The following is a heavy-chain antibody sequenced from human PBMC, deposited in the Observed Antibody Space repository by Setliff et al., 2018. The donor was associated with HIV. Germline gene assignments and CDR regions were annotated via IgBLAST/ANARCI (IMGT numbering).Heavy chain of an antibody. J-gene: IGHJ6*03. CDR2: IYTSGNM. CDR3: ARGIGTRYNYYMDV. V-gene: IGHV4-4*07. Sequence: PSETLSLTCTVSGASISSYYWNWFRQPAGKGLESLGRIYTSGNMIYNPSLKSRVTMSADTSRNQMSLKLSSVTAADTAVYYCARGIGTRYNYYMDVWGIGTTVTVSS. D-gene: IGHD1-20*01. CDR1: GASISSYY.